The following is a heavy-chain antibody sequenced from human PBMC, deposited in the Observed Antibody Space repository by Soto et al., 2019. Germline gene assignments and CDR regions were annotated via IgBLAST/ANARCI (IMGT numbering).Heavy chain of an antibody. CDR1: GFTFSSYA. CDR3: ARRPFSVVTPDPYYYYGMDV. Sequence: QVQLVESGGGVVQPGRSLRLSCAASGFTFSSYAMHWVRQAPGKGLEWVAVISYDGSNKYYADSVKGRFTISRDNSKNTLYLQMNSLRAEGTAVYYCARRPFSVVTPDPYYYYGMDVWGQGTTVTVSS. D-gene: IGHD2-15*01. CDR2: ISYDGSNK. V-gene: IGHV3-30-3*01. J-gene: IGHJ6*02.